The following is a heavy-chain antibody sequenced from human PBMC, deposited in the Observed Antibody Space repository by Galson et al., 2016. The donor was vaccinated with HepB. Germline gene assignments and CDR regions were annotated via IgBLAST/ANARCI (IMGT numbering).Heavy chain of an antibody. CDR3: ARHPPRWFEELLVYGMDV. CDR2: MNPNSGNT. CDR1: GYTFTSYD. D-gene: IGHD3-10*01. V-gene: IGHV1-8*01. J-gene: IGHJ6*02. Sequence: SVKVSCKASGYTFTSYDINWVRQAAGQGLEWMGWMNPNSGNTGYAQKFQGRVTMTRNTSISTAYMELSSLRSEDTAVYYCARHPPRWFEELLVYGMDVGGQGTTVTVSS.